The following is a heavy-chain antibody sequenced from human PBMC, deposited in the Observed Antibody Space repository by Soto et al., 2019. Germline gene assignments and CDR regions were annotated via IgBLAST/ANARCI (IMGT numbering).Heavy chain of an antibody. CDR3: ARGGITDDF. V-gene: IGHV4-34*01. J-gene: IGHJ4*02. Sequence: PSETLSLTCAVYGGSFSGYYWSWIRQPPGKGLEWIGEINHSGSTNYNPSLKSRVTISVDTSKNQFSLKLSSVTAADTAVYYCARGGITDDFWGQGTLVTVSS. CDR2: INHSGST. CDR1: GGSFSGYY. D-gene: IGHD1-20*01.